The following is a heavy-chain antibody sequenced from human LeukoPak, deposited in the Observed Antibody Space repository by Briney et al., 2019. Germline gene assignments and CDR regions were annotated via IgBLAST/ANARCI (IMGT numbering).Heavy chain of an antibody. Sequence: SETLTLTCAVYGGSFCGYYWSWIRQPPGKGLEWIGEINHSGSTNYNPSLKSRVTISVDTSKNQFSLKLSSVTAADTAVYYCARERHPTNYDFWSGYYRNYFDYWGQGTLVTVSS. CDR3: ARERHPTNYDFWSGYYRNYFDY. V-gene: IGHV4-34*01. CDR2: INHSGST. D-gene: IGHD3-3*01. CDR1: GGSFCGYY. J-gene: IGHJ4*02.